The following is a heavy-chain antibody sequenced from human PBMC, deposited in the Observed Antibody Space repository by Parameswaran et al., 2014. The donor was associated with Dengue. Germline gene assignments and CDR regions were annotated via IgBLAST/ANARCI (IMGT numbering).Heavy chain of an antibody. V-gene: IGHV3-74*01. CDR2: INSDESST. J-gene: IGHJ6*02. D-gene: IGHD6-19*01. CDR3: AKVPVAGTGYYYYYGMDV. Sequence: WIRQPPGKGLVWVSRINSDESSTSYADSVKGRFTISRDNAKNTLYLQMNSLRAEDTAVYYCAKVPVAGTGYYYYYGMDVWGQGTTVTVSS.